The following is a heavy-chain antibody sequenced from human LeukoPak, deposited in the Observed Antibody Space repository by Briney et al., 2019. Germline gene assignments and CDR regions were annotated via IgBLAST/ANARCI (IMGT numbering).Heavy chain of an antibody. Sequence: GGSLRLSCAASGFTFSSYAMHWVRQAPGKGLEWVAVISYDGSNKYYADSVKGRFTISRDNSKNTLYLQMNSPRAEDTAVYYCARDLLPSIVGASNYFDYWGQGTLVTVSS. V-gene: IGHV3-30*04. J-gene: IGHJ4*02. D-gene: IGHD1-26*01. CDR1: GFTFSSYA. CDR3: ARDLLPSIVGASNYFDY. CDR2: ISYDGSNK.